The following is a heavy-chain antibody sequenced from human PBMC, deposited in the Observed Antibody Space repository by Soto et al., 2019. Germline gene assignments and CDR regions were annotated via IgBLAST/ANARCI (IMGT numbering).Heavy chain of an antibody. CDR3: ARDVRTYSHGVDV. V-gene: IGHV1-2*02. D-gene: IGHD4-4*01. Sequence: QAQLVQSGTEVKKPGASVKVSCKASGYPFTGPYIYWVRQAPGQGLEWMGWINPSRGGTEFAEKFQGRVTVTRDTSIRTVFLELNSLTSDDTGVYFCARDVRTYSHGVDVWGQGTAVTVSS. CDR1: GYPFTGPY. CDR2: INPSRGGT. J-gene: IGHJ6*02.